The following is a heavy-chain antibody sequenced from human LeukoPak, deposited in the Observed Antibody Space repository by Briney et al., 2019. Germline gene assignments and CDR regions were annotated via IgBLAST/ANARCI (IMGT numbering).Heavy chain of an antibody. CDR3: ARDHPGGSYYDY. CDR2: IIPNCGTA. D-gene: IGHD1-26*01. V-gene: IGHV1-69*05. Sequence: GASVKVSCKASGGTFTGYAISWVRQAPGQGLEWMGWIIPNCGTANYARKFQGKVTITRDESTSTAYMELSRLRSDDTAVYYCARDHPGGSYYDYWGQGTLVTVSS. J-gene: IGHJ4*02. CDR1: GGTFTGYA.